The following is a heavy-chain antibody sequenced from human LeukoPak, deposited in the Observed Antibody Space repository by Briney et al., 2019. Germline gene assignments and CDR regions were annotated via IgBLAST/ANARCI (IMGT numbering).Heavy chain of an antibody. CDR1: EFTFSIYS. CDR2: ISGSSSSI. D-gene: IGHD1-20*01. J-gene: IGHJ6*02. CDR3: ARFVANWNPGGMDV. Sequence: RGSLRLSCEASEFTFSIYSITWVRQAPGKGLEWVSSISGSSSSIYYKESVRGRFTISRDNSKNSVYLQMNSLRAEDTAVYYCARFVANWNPGGMDVWGQGTTVTVSS. V-gene: IGHV3-21*01.